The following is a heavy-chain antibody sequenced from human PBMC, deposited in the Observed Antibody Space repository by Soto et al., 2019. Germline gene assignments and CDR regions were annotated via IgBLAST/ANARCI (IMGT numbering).Heavy chain of an antibody. J-gene: IGHJ6*02. CDR2: IIPIFGTA. CDR3: ARAALAYNWTYAGYYGMDV. Sequence: QVQLVQSGAEVKKPGSSVKVSCKASGGTFSSYAISWVRQAPGQGLEWMGGIIPIFGTANDAQKFQGRVTITADESTSTAYMELSSLRSEDTAVYYCARAALAYNWTYAGYYGMDVCCQGTTVTVSS. D-gene: IGHD1-7*01. V-gene: IGHV1-69*01. CDR1: GGTFSSYA.